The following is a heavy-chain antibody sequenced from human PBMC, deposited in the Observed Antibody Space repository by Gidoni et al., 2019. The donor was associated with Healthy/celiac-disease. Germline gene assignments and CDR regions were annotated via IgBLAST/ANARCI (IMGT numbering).Heavy chain of an antibody. D-gene: IGHD1-1*01. CDR1: GFTFSGSA. CDR3: TRAVAGRNEFDY. V-gene: IGHV3-73*02. Sequence: EVQLVESGGGLVQPGGSLKLSCAASGFTFSGSAMHWVRQASGKGLEWVGRIRSKANSYATAYAASVKGRFTISRDDSKNTAYLQMNSLKTEDTAVYYCTRAVAGRNEFDYWGQGTLVTVSS. J-gene: IGHJ4*02. CDR2: IRSKANSYAT.